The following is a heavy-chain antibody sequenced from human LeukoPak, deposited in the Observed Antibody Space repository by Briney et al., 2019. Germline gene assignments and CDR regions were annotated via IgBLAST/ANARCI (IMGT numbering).Heavy chain of an antibody. CDR1: GYTFTGYY. Sequence: ASVKVSCKASGYTFTGYYMHRVRQSPGQGLEWMGWISAYNGNTNYAQKLQGRVTMTTDTSTSTAYMELRSLRSDDTAVYYCARDSEGIATAGTLDYWGRGTLVTVSS. D-gene: IGHD6-13*01. CDR2: ISAYNGNT. V-gene: IGHV1-18*04. J-gene: IGHJ4*02. CDR3: ARDSEGIATAGTLDY.